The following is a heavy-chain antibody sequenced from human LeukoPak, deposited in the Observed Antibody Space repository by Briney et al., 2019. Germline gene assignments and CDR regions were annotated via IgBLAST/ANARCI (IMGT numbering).Heavy chain of an antibody. CDR1: GFTLSTFS. CDR3: AREGVSYDNAFDI. D-gene: IGHD3-9*01. V-gene: IGHV3-21*01. CDR2: ISSSSSYI. Sequence: GGSLRLSCAASGFTLSTFSMNWVRQPPGKGLGWVSSISSSSSYIYYADSVKGRFTISRDNAKNSLYLQMNSLRAEDTAVYYCAREGVSYDNAFDIWGQGTMVTVSS. J-gene: IGHJ3*02.